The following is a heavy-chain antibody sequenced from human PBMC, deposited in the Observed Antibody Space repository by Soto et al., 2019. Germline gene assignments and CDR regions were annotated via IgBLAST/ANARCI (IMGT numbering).Heavy chain of an antibody. V-gene: IGHV3-53*01. CDR1: GFPVSTNH. CDR3: AGYGGNSV. CDR2: IYNDGNT. D-gene: IGHD4-17*01. Sequence: EVQLVESGGGLTQPGGSLRLSCAVSGFPVSTNHVTWVRQATGKGLQWVSAIYNDGNTYYADSVKGRFTISRDNSKNTVFLKMNSLGAEDTAVYYCAGYGGNSVWGQGTLVTVSS. J-gene: IGHJ4*02.